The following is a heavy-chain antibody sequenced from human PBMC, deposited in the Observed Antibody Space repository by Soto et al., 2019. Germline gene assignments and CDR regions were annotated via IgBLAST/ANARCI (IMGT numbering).Heavy chain of an antibody. Sequence: VQLVESGGGRVKPGGSLRLSCAASGCTFTRYSMNWVRQAPGTGLEWVSSISSTTNYIYYGDSMKGRFTISRDNAKNSLYLEMNSLRAEDTAVYYCAIESEDLTSNFDYWGQGTLVTVSS. V-gene: IGHV3-21*06. CDR2: ISSTTNYI. CDR3: AIESEDLTSNFDY. CDR1: GCTFTRYS. J-gene: IGHJ4*02.